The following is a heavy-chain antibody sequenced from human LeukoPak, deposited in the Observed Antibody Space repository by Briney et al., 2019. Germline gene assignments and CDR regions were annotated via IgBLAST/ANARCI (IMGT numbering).Heavy chain of an antibody. V-gene: IGHV4-38-2*02. Sequence: SETLSLTCTVSGYSISSGYYWGWIRQPPVKGLEWIGSIYHSGSTYYNPSLKSRVTISVDTSKNQFSLKLSSVTAADTAVYYCAAYHRRWSQDYWGQGTLVTVSS. J-gene: IGHJ4*02. CDR3: AAYHRRWSQDY. CDR2: IYHSGST. D-gene: IGHD2-2*01. CDR1: GYSISSGYY.